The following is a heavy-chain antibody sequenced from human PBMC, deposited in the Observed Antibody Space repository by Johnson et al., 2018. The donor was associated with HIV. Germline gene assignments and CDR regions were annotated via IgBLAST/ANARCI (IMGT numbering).Heavy chain of an antibody. V-gene: IGHV3-30*18. J-gene: IGHJ3*02. D-gene: IGHD3-22*01. CDR1: GFTFSSYG. Sequence: QVQLVESGGGVVQPGRSLRLSCAVSGFTFSSYGMHWVRQAPGNGLEWVAVISYDGSNKYYADSVKGRFTISRDNSKNTLYLQMNSLRAEDTAVYYCAKGHYYDSSDYYNQRYAFDIWGQGTMVTVSS. CDR3: AKGHYYDSSDYYNQRYAFDI. CDR2: ISYDGSNK.